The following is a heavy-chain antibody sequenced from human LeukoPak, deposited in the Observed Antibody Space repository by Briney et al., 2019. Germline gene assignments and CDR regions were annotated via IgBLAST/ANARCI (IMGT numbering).Heavy chain of an antibody. CDR2: IRSKANGETT. CDR3: TNRVPDYSGSSGSYSYYFDD. Sequence: QAGGSLRLSCTTSGFTFGDYGMSWVRQAPGKGREWVGFIRSKANGETTQYAASVKGRFTISRDDSKSIVYLQMSSLKTEDTAMYYCTNRVPDYSGSSGSYSYYFDDWGQGTLVSVSS. J-gene: IGHJ4*02. CDR1: GFTFGDYG. V-gene: IGHV3-49*04. D-gene: IGHD3-10*01.